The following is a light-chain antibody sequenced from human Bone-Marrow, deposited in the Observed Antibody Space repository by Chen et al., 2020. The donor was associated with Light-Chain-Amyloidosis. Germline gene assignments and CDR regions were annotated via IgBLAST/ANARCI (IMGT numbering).Light chain of an antibody. Sequence: QSALTPPASVSGSPGQSITISCTGTSSDVGGDNNVSWYQQHPAKAPKLLIYEVTKRPSWVPDRFSGSKSDNTASLTISGLQTEDEADYFCSSYTITNTLVFGSGTRVTVL. CDR1: SSDVGGDNN. J-gene: IGLJ1*01. CDR3: SSYTITNTLV. CDR2: EVT. V-gene: IGLV2-14*01.